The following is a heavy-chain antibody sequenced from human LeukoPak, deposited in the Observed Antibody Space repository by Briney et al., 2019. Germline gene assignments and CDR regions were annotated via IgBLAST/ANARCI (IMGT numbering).Heavy chain of an antibody. Sequence: PSETLSLTCTVSGYSISSGYYWSWIRQPPGKGLEWIGEINHSGSTNYNPSLKSRVTISVDTSKNQFSLKLSSVTAADTAVYYCARRGRWSGYSYGPPANWFDPWGQGTLVTVSS. D-gene: IGHD5-18*01. V-gene: IGHV4-38-2*02. CDR3: ARRGRWSGYSYGPPANWFDP. J-gene: IGHJ5*02. CDR1: GYSISSGYY. CDR2: INHSGST.